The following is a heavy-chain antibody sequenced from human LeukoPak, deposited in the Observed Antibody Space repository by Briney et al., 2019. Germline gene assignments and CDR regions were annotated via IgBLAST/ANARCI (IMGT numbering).Heavy chain of an antibody. CDR2: INPDSGGT. Sequence: ASVKVSCKASGYSFTGYYMHWVRQAPGQGLEWMGWINPDSGGTNYAQKFQGRVTMTRDTSITTAYMELSRLTSDDTAVYYCATEIAPNWNYVWGQGTLVTVSS. D-gene: IGHD1-7*01. V-gene: IGHV1-2*02. J-gene: IGHJ4*02. CDR3: ATEIAPNWNYV. CDR1: GYSFTGYY.